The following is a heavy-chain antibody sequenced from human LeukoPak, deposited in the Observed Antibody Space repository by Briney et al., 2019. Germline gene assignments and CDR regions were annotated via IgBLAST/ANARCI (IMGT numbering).Heavy chain of an antibody. D-gene: IGHD3-10*01. J-gene: IGHJ4*02. CDR3: ARAAVRPYYFDY. CDR2: IYYSGST. CDR1: GGSISSSSYY. V-gene: IGHV4-39*07. Sequence: PSETLSLTCTVSGGSISSSSYYWGWIRQPPGKGLEWIGSIYYSGSTYYNPSLKSRVTISVDTSKNQFSLKLSSVTAAGTAVYYCARAAVRPYYFDYWGQGTLVTVSS.